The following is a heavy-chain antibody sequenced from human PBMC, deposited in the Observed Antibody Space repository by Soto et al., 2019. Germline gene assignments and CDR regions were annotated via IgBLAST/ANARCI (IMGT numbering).Heavy chain of an antibody. CDR2: IRSKAYGGTT. CDR3: TRALLWFGELLFGAFDI. CDR1: GFTFGDYA. Sequence: EVQLVESGGGLVKPGRSLRLSCTASGFTFGDYAMSWFRQAPGKGLEWVGFIRSKAYGGTTEYAASVKGRFTISRDDSKSIAYLQMNSLKTEDTAVYYCTRALLWFGELLFGAFDIWGQGTMVTVSS. J-gene: IGHJ3*02. D-gene: IGHD3-10*01. V-gene: IGHV3-49*05.